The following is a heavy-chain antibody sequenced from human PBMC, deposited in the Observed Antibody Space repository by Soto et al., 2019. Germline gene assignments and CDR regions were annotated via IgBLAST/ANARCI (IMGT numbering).Heavy chain of an antibody. D-gene: IGHD2-8*01. V-gene: IGHV4-39*01. CDR3: ARRGYYAISAFDI. CDR1: GGSISSSSYY. Sequence: QLQLQESGPGLVKPSETLSLTCTVSGGSISSSSYYWGWIRQPPGKGLEWIGSIYYSGSTYYNPSLKGRVTISVATSKNQSSLKLSSVTAADTAVYYCARRGYYAISAFDIWGQGTMVTVSS. J-gene: IGHJ3*02. CDR2: IYYSGST.